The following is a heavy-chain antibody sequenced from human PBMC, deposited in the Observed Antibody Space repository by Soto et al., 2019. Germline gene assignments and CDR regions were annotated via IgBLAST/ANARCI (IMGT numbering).Heavy chain of an antibody. Sequence: SETLSLTCAVSGGSISSGGYSWSWIRQPPGKGLEWIGYIYHSGSTYYNPSLKSRVTISVDRSKNQFSLKLSSVTAADTAVYYCARVYGGRGFDPWGQGTLVTVSS. D-gene: IGHD1-26*01. CDR3: ARVYGGRGFDP. CDR2: IYHSGST. CDR1: GGSISSGGYS. J-gene: IGHJ5*02. V-gene: IGHV4-30-2*01.